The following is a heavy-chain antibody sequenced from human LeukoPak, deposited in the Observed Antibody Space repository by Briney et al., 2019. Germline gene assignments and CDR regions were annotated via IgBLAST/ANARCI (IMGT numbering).Heavy chain of an antibody. CDR3: ARDVDCTNGVCYTYWYFDL. CDR2: IIPILGIA. Sequence: SVKVSCKASGGTFISYTISWVRQAPGQGGEWMGRIIPILGIANYAQKFQGRVTITADKSTSTAYMELSSLRSEDTAVYSCARDVDCTNGVCYTYWYFDLWGRGTLVTVSS. CDR1: GGTFISYT. D-gene: IGHD2-8*01. V-gene: IGHV1-69*10. J-gene: IGHJ2*01.